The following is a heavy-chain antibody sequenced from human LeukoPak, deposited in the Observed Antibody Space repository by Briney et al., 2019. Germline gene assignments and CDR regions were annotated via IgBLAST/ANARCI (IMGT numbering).Heavy chain of an antibody. J-gene: IGHJ4*02. CDR3: ARVEQYYDILTGYYTPPYFDY. CDR2: IWYDGSNK. Sequence: GGSLRLSCAASGFTFSSYGMHWVRQAPGKGLEWVAVIWYDGSNKYYADSVKGRFTISRDSSKNTLYLQMNSLRAEDTAVYYCARVEQYYDILTGYYTPPYFDYWGQGTLVTVSS. V-gene: IGHV3-33*01. CDR1: GFTFSSYG. D-gene: IGHD3-9*01.